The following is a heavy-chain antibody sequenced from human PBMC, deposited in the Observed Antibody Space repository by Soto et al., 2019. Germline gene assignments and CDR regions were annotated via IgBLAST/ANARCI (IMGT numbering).Heavy chain of an antibody. V-gene: IGHV3-30*18. Sequence: GGSLRLSCAASGFTFSNYAMHWVRQAPGKGLEWLAIISYDGDNEYYADSVRGRFTISRDNSKNTLYLQMNSLRAEDTAVYYCAKERYSSAFHIWGQGTMVTVSS. J-gene: IGHJ3*02. CDR2: ISYDGDNE. CDR1: GFTFSNYA. D-gene: IGHD6-13*01. CDR3: AKERYSSAFHI.